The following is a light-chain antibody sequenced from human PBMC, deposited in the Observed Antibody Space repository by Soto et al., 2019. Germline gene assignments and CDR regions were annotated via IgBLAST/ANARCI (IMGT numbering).Light chain of an antibody. CDR3: QQRSNWPPIT. J-gene: IGKJ5*01. CDR1: QSVSSSY. CDR2: DAS. Sequence: EIVLTPSPGTLSLSPVERATLSCRASQSVSSSYLAWYQQKPGQAPRLLIYDASNRATGIPARFSGSGSGTDFTLTISSLEPEDFAVHYCQQRSNWPPITFGQGTRLEIK. V-gene: IGKV3D-20*02.